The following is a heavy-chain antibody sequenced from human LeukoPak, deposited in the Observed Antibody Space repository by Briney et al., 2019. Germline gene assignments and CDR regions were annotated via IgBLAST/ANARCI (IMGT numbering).Heavy chain of an antibody. CDR3: ARSRQASGLFNS. V-gene: IGHV4-30-2*01. CDR1: GYAITSGGFS. D-gene: IGHD3-10*01. J-gene: IGHJ5*01. Sequence: SQTLSLTCTVSGYAITSGGFSWNWLRQPPGKGLEWIGCIYDRGPAYYNPSLKSRFTISVDRPKNQFFLNVTSLTAADTAVYYCARSRQASGLFNSWGQGTLVVVSS. CDR2: IYDRGPA.